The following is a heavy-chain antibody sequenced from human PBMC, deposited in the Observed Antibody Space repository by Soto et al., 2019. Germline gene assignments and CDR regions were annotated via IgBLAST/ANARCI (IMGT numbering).Heavy chain of an antibody. D-gene: IGHD4-17*01. Sequence: EVQLLESGGGLVQPGGSLRLSCAASGFTFSSYAMSWVRQAPGKGLEWVSAISGSGGSTYYADSVKGRFTISRDNPKNTLYLQMNSLRAEDTAVYYCATRKENDYGDYYFDYWGQGTLVTVSS. CDR2: ISGSGGST. V-gene: IGHV3-23*01. J-gene: IGHJ4*02. CDR3: ATRKENDYGDYYFDY. CDR1: GFTFSSYA.